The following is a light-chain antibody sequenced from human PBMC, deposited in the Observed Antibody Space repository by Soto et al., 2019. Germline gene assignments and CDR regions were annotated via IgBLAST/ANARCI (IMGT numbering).Light chain of an antibody. CDR2: AAS. V-gene: IGKV1-39*01. Sequence: DIQMTQSPSSLSASVGDRITITCRASQTIFNFLNWYQQKPGKAPKLVIYAASNLQSGVPSRFSDSGSGTDFTLTISSLQPEDFATYFCQQCYSSTWTFGQGTKLEI. J-gene: IGKJ1*01. CDR3: QQCYSSTWT. CDR1: QTIFNF.